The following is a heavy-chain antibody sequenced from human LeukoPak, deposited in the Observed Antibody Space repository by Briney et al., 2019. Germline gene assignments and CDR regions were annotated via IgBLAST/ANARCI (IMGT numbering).Heavy chain of an antibody. Sequence: GSLKLSRASFGFTFSALFMTLIRQASGKGLEWVSYISSSGTSMYYADSVKGRFTISRDNAKNSLFLQMNSLRAEDTAVYYCARETGWSFDSWGQGTLVTVFS. CDR2: ISSSGTSM. D-gene: IGHD6-19*01. V-gene: IGHV3-11*04. CDR3: ARETGWSFDS. J-gene: IGHJ4*02. CDR1: GFTFSALF.